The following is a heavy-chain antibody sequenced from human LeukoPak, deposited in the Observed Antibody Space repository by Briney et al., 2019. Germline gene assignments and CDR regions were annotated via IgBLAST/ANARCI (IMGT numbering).Heavy chain of an antibody. CDR1: GYTFTGYY. J-gene: IGHJ4*02. Sequence: ASVKVSCKASGYTFTGYYMHWVRQAPGQGLEWMGWINPNSGGTNYAQKFQGRVTMTRDTSISTVYMNLSRLTSDDTAVYYCARAATVTSDYWGQGTLVTVSS. CDR2: INPNSGGT. CDR3: ARAATVTSDY. D-gene: IGHD4-17*01. V-gene: IGHV1-2*02.